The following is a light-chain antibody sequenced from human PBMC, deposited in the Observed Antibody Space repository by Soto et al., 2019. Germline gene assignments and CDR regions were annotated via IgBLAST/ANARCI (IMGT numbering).Light chain of an antibody. V-gene: IGKV3-11*01. CDR3: QQRSIFVWR. Sequence: EIVLTQSPATRYLSPGARATLSCSASQSVSSYLAWYQQKPGQAPRLLMYDTSNRATGIPARFSGSGSGTDFTLTSSSLEPEDSAVYYCQQRSIFVWRFGQGTKVEI. J-gene: IGKJ1*01. CDR2: DTS. CDR1: QSVSSY.